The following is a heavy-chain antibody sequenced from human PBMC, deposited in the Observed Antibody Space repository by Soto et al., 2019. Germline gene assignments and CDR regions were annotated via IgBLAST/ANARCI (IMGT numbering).Heavy chain of an antibody. D-gene: IGHD6-13*01. Sequence: QVQLQESGPGLVKPSETLSLTCTVSGGSISHYYWSWIWQPPGKGLEWIGYIYYSGSANYNPSLKSRVIISVDTSKNQFSLKLSSVTAADTAVYFCARGGSSWSGAWYFDLWGRGTLVTVSS. J-gene: IGHJ2*01. CDR3: ARGGSSWSGAWYFDL. CDR2: IYYSGSA. CDR1: GGSISHYY. V-gene: IGHV4-59*01.